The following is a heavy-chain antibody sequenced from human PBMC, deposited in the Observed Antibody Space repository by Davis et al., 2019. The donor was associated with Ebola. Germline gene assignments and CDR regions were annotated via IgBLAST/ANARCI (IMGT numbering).Heavy chain of an antibody. J-gene: IGHJ6*02. CDR3: AKDLSPYFDYPDYYYGLDV. CDR1: GFTFAAYA. Sequence: GESLKIPCAASGFTFAAYAMTWVRQAPGKGLEWVSVISGSGGGTFSADSVKGRFTISRDNSKNMMYLQMDSLRAEDTAVYYCAKDLSPYFDYPDYYYGLDVWGQGTTVTVSS. D-gene: IGHD3-9*01. V-gene: IGHV3-23*01. CDR2: ISGSGGGT.